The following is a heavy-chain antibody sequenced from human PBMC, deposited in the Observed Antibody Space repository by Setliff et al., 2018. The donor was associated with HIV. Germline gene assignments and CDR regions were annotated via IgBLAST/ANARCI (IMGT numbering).Heavy chain of an antibody. CDR3: ARVELQFLEWPRGDAFDI. D-gene: IGHD3-3*01. CDR2: TTSNGRTT. CDR1: GFAFSAYA. Sequence: GGSLRLSCAASGFAFSAYAMTWVRQAPGKGLEWVSATTSNGRTTDYAESVRGRFTLSRDNAKKSMYLQMNSLRAEETAVYYCARVELQFLEWPRGDAFDIWGQGTMVTVSS. J-gene: IGHJ3*02. V-gene: IGHV3-23*01.